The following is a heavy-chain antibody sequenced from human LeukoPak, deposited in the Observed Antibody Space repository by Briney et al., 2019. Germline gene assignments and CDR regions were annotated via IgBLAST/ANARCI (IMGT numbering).Heavy chain of an antibody. CDR1: GFTFSSYA. V-gene: IGHV3-23*01. Sequence: GGSLRLSCAASGFTFSSYAMSWVRQAPGKGLEWVSAISGSGGSTYYADSVKGRFTISRDNSKNTLYLQMNSLRAEDTAVYYCARKGLQLWSTRGFDYWGQGTLVTVSS. CDR3: ARKGLQLWSTRGFDY. D-gene: IGHD5-18*01. CDR2: ISGSGGST. J-gene: IGHJ4*02.